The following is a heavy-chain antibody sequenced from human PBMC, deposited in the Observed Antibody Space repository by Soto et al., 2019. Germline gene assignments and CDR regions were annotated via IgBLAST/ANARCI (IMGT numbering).Heavy chain of an antibody. Sequence: AASVKVSRKASGYIFTGYHIHWVRQDPGRGLEWMGWINPNSGDTEYAQNFQGRVTMTRDTSFNLVYMEMSGLMSDDTAVYYCSRDARCTRCFDEMDIWGQGTTVTVSS. J-gene: IGHJ6*02. D-gene: IGHD3-9*01. V-gene: IGHV1-2*02. CDR3: SRDARCTRCFDEMDI. CDR1: GYIFTGYH. CDR2: INPNSGDT.